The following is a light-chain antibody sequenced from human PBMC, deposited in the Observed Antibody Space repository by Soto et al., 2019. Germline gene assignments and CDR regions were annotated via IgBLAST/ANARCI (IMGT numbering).Light chain of an antibody. J-gene: IGKJ4*01. CDR2: GAS. CDR1: QGISNF. Sequence: DIQLTQSPSSLSLSAGDTATITCRASQGISNFLAWFQQKPGKAPKSLIYGASSLQIGVPSNFSGSGSETHFTLTIRSLQHEAFSTYYCQQYHTYPATFGAGTKVEI. CDR3: QQYHTYPAT. V-gene: IGKV1-16*02.